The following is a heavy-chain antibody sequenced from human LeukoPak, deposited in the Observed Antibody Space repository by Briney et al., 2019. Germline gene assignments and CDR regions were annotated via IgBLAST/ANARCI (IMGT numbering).Heavy chain of an antibody. J-gene: IGHJ5*02. CDR3: ARDHLVGYSYEPNNWFDP. V-gene: IGHV4-39*07. CDR1: GGSISSSSYY. D-gene: IGHD5-18*01. CDR2: IYYSGST. Sequence: KPSETLSLTCTVSGGSISSSSYYWGWIRQPPGKGLEWIGSIYYSGSTYYNPSLKSRVTISVDTSKNQFSLKLSSVTAADTAVYYCARDHLVGYSYEPNNWFDPWGQGTLVTVSS.